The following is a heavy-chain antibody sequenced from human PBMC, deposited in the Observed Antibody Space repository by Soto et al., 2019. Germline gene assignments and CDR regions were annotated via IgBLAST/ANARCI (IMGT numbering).Heavy chain of an antibody. CDR3: ERLRGSSSSPYYYGMDV. Sequence: GESLKISCKGSGYSFTSYWISWVRQMPGKGLEWMGRIDPSDSYTNYSPSFQGHVTISADKSISTASLQWSSLKASDTAMYYCERLRGSSSSPYYYGMDVWGQGTTVTVSS. D-gene: IGHD6-6*01. CDR1: GYSFTSYW. CDR2: IDPSDSYT. J-gene: IGHJ6*02. V-gene: IGHV5-10-1*01.